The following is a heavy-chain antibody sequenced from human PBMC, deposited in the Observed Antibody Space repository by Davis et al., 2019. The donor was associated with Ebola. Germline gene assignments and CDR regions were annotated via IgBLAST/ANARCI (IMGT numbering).Heavy chain of an antibody. D-gene: IGHD4-11*01. CDR3: ARGHNYAHEY. J-gene: IGHJ4*02. CDR1: GDSVSGKSGA. CDR2: IYYTSKWFN. Sequence: HSQTLSLTCAISGDSVSGKSGAWHWIRQSPSRGLEWLGRIYYTSKWFNDYALSLESRITINPDTAKNQFSLHLNSVTPEDTAVYYCARGHNYAHEYWGQGTLVTVSS. V-gene: IGHV6-1*01.